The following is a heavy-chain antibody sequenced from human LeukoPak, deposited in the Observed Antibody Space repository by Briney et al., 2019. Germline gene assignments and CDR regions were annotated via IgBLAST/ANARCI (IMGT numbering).Heavy chain of an antibody. V-gene: IGHV4-30-2*01. CDR3: ARAKRYFDY. CDR1: GGSISSGGYS. J-gene: IGHJ4*02. Sequence: SQTLSLTCAVSGGSISSGGYSWSWIRQPPGKGLEWIGYIYHSGSTYYNPSLKSRVTISVDRSKNQFSLKLSSVTAADTAVYYCARAKRYFDYWGQGTLVTVSS. CDR2: IYHSGST.